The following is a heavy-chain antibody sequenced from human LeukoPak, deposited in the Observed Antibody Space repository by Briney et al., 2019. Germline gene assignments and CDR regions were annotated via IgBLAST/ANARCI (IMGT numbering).Heavy chain of an antibody. D-gene: IGHD6-19*01. J-gene: IGHJ4*02. V-gene: IGHV3-48*03. CDR2: ISSGATTM. CDR1: GFMFRSFE. Sequence: HAGGSLRLSCAASGFMFRSFEMYWVRQAPGKGLEWIAYISSGATTMYCADSVKGRFTISRDDAENSLFLQMNSLRAEDTAVYYCALLAVASDFDYWGQGALVTVSS. CDR3: ALLAVASDFDY.